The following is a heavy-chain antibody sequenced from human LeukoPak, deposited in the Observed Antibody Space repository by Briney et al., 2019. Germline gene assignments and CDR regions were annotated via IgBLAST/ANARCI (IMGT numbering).Heavy chain of an antibody. V-gene: IGHV3-11*01. CDR3: ARRAYSSGWYFFGY. D-gene: IGHD6-19*01. J-gene: IGHJ4*02. Sequence: PGGPLRLSCAASGFTFSDYYMSWIRQAPGKGLEWVSYISSSGSTIYYADSVKGRFTISRDNAKNSLFLQMNSLRAEDTAVYYCARRAYSSGWYFFGYWGQGTLVTVSS. CDR2: ISSSGSTI. CDR1: GFTFSDYY.